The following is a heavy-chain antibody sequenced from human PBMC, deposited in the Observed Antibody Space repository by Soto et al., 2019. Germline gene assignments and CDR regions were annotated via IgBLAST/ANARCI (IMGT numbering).Heavy chain of an antibody. V-gene: IGHV4-30-4*08. Sequence: PSETLSLTCTVSGGSITSSSHYWGWIRQPPGKGLEWIGYIYYSGSTYYNPSLKSRVTISVDTSKNQFSLKLSSVTAADTAVYYCARGRYYDYSGYFHWGQGTLVTVSS. CDR3: ARGRYYDYSGYFH. CDR1: GGSITSSSHY. D-gene: IGHD3-22*01. CDR2: IYYSGST. J-gene: IGHJ4*02.